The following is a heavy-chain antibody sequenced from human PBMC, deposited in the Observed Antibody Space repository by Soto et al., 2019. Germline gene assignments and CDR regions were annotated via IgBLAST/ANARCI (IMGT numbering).Heavy chain of an antibody. CDR1: GYTFTSYY. CDR2: INPSGGST. J-gene: IGHJ6*02. V-gene: IGHV1-46*03. D-gene: IGHD3-9*01. CDR3: ARNKGIDILTGYYRDYYYYGMDV. Sequence: ASVKVSCKASGYTFTSYYMHWVRQAPGQGLEWMGIINPSGGSTSYEQKFQGRVTMTRDTSTSTVYMELSSLRSEDTAVYYCARNKGIDILTGYYRDYYYYGMDVWGQGTTVTVSS.